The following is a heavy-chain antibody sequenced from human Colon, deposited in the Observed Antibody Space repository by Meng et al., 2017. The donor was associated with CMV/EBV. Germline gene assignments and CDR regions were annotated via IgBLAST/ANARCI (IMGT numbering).Heavy chain of an antibody. D-gene: IGHD1-26*01. J-gene: IGHJ4*02. Sequence: GESLKISCAASGFTFSSYAMSWVRQAPGKGLKWVSAISGSGGSTYYADSVKGRFTISRDNSKNTLYLQMNSLRAEDTAVYYCAKGVDIVGATPGFGDYWGQGTLVTVSS. CDR3: AKGVDIVGATPGFGDY. V-gene: IGHV3-23*01. CDR2: ISGSGGST. CDR1: GFTFSSYA.